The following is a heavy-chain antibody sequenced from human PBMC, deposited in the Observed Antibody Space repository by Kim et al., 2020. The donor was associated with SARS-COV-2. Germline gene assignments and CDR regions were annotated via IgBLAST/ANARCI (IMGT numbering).Heavy chain of an antibody. Sequence: GGSLRLSCAASGFTFSSYSMNWVRQAPGKGLEWVSYMSGSGRIIYYVDSVKGRFTISRDNAKNSLYLQMNSLRDEDTAVYYCARGRTSLIGFWGQGTLVT. J-gene: IGHJ4*02. CDR2: MSGSGRII. CDR1: GFTFSSYS. CDR3: ARGRTSLIGF. V-gene: IGHV3-48*02. D-gene: IGHD3-9*01.